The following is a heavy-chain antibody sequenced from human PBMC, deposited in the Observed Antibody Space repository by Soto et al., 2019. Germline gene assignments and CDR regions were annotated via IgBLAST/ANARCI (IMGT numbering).Heavy chain of an antibody. Sequence: KTSETLSLTCIVSGGSISGYYWSWIRQPAGEELEWIGRIYSDGTTNYNPSLKGRGTMSVDTSKKQISLKLTSVTAADTAMYYCARDRGYRSGSFGSWGQGVLVTVSS. CDR3: ARDRGYRSGSFGS. CDR2: IYSDGTT. CDR1: GGSISGYY. V-gene: IGHV4-4*07. D-gene: IGHD5-18*01. J-gene: IGHJ5*02.